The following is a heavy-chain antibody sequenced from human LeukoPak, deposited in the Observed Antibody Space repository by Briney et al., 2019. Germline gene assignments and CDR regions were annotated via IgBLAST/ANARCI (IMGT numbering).Heavy chain of an antibody. Sequence: SETLSLTCAVYGGSFSGYYWSWIRQPPGKGLEWIGEINHSGSTNYNPSLKSRVTISVDTSKNQFSLKLSSVTAADTAVYYCARGYGSGSYSVHYYGMDVWGKGTTVTVSS. D-gene: IGHD3-10*01. CDR2: INHSGST. J-gene: IGHJ6*04. CDR1: GGSFSGYY. CDR3: ARGYGSGSYSVHYYGMDV. V-gene: IGHV4-34*01.